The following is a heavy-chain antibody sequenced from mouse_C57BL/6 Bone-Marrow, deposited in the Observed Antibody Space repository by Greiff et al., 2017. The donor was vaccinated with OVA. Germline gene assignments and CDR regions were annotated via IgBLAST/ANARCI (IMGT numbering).Heavy chain of an antibody. CDR2: IRLKSDNYAT. CDR1: GFTFSNYW. CDR3: IWFAY. V-gene: IGHV6-3*01. Sequence: EVQLVESGGGLVQPGGSMKLSCVASGFTFSNYWMNWVRQSPEKGLEWVAQIRLKSDNYATHSAESVKGRFTISRDDSKSSVYLQMNNLRAEDTGIYYCIWFAYWGQGTLVTVSA. J-gene: IGHJ3*01.